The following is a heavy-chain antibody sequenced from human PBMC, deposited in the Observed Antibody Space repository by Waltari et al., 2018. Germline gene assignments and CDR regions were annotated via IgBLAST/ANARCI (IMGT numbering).Heavy chain of an antibody. CDR3: ATVGIAVAGTSFDY. D-gene: IGHD6-19*01. J-gene: IGHJ4*02. Sequence: QVQLVQSGAEVKKPGASVKVSCRVAGYTLTELSMHWLRQAPGKGLEWMGGFDPEDGETIYAQKFQGRVTMTEDTSTDTAYMELSSLRSEDTAVYYCATVGIAVAGTSFDYWGQGTLVTVSS. CDR1: GYTLTELS. V-gene: IGHV1-24*01. CDR2: FDPEDGET.